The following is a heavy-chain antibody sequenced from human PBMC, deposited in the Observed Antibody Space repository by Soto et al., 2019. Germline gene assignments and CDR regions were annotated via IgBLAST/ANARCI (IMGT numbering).Heavy chain of an antibody. CDR3: AREAVVPAASDAFDI. Sequence: EVQLVESGGGLVQPGGSLRLSCAASGFTVSSNYMSWVRQAPGKGLEWVSVIYSGGSTYYAGSVKGRFTISRDNSKNTLYLQMNSLRAEDTAVYYCAREAVVPAASDAFDIWGQGTMVTVSS. CDR1: GFTVSSNY. J-gene: IGHJ3*02. V-gene: IGHV3-66*01. D-gene: IGHD2-2*01. CDR2: IYSGGST.